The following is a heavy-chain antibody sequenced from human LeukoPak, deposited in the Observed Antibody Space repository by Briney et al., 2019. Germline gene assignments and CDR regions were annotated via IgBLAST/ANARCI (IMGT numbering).Heavy chain of an antibody. J-gene: IGHJ4*02. CDR2: VYYSGST. CDR1: GGSISTTSYY. V-gene: IGHV4-39*07. CDR3: AREGFRFGFGD. D-gene: IGHD5-18*01. Sequence: SETLSLTCTVSGGSISTTSYYWGWIRQPPGQGLEWIGSVYYSGSTYHNPSLKSRVTISLDTSKNQFSLKLTSVTAADTAIYYCAREGFRFGFGDWGQGTLVTVSS.